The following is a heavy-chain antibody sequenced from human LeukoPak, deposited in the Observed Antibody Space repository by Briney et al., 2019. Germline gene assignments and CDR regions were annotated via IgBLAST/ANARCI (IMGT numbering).Heavy chain of an antibody. CDR3: ARCYYDDSSCYYSQGYYYGMDV. Sequence: RSGGSLRLSCAASGFTFDDYGMSWVRQAPGKGLEWVSGINWNGGSTGYADSVKGRFTISRDNAKNSLYLQMNSLRAEDTALYHGARCYYDDSSCYYSQGYYYGMDVWGQGTTVTVSS. J-gene: IGHJ6*02. CDR2: INWNGGST. D-gene: IGHD3-22*01. V-gene: IGHV3-20*01. CDR1: GFTFDDYG.